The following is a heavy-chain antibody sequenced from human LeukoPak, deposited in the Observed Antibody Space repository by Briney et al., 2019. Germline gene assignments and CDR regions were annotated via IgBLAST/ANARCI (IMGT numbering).Heavy chain of an antibody. J-gene: IGHJ4*02. CDR2: INHSGST. Sequence: SETLSLTCTVSGGSISRYYWSWIRQPPGKGLEWIGEINHSGSTNYNPSLKSRVTISVDTSKNQFSLKLSSVTAADTAVYYCARGLRTRDGYNYRWLSGYYFDYWGQGTLVTVSS. V-gene: IGHV4-34*01. CDR3: ARGLRTRDGYNYRWLSGYYFDY. D-gene: IGHD5-24*01. CDR1: GGSISRYY.